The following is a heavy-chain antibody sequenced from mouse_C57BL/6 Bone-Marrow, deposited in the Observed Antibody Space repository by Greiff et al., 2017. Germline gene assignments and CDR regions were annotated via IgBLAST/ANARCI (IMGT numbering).Heavy chain of an antibody. CDR3: ARSSPFFYYFDY. D-gene: IGHD1-1*01. J-gene: IGHJ2*01. CDR2: FHPYNDDT. Sequence: QVQLQQSGAELVKPGASVKLSCKASGYTFTTYTIEWMKQNHGQSLEWIGNFHPYNDDTKYNEKFKCKATLTVEKSSNTVYLDLSLLTSDYSAVYYFARSSPFFYYFDYWGPGTTLTVSS. CDR1: GYTFTTYT. V-gene: IGHV1-47*01.